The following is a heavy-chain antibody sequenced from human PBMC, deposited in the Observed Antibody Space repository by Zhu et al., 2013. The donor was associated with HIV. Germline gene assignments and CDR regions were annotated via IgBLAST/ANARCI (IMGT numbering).Heavy chain of an antibody. D-gene: IGHD1-7*01. CDR1: GYSISSGYY. Sequence: QVQLQESGPGLVKPSETLSLTCAVSGYSISSGYYWGWIRQPPGKGLEWIGSIYHSGSTYYNPSLKSRVTISVDTSKNQFSLKLSSVTAADTAVYYCARQRGXTGTTGFDYWGQGTLVTVS. V-gene: IGHV4-38-2*01. CDR2: IYHSGST. J-gene: IGHJ4*02. CDR3: ARQRGXTGTTGFDY.